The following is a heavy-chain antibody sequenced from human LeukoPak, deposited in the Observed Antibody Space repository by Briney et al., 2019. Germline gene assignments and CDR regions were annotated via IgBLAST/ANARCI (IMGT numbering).Heavy chain of an antibody. CDR3: ARDYSYSSGWNYFDY. J-gene: IGHJ4*02. Sequence: PGGSLRLSCAASGFTFSSYAMSWVRQAPGKGLEWVAVIWYDGSNKYYADSVKGRFTISRDNSKNTLYLQMNSLRAEDTAVYYCARDYSYSSGWNYFDYWGQGTLVTVSS. V-gene: IGHV3-33*08. CDR2: IWYDGSNK. CDR1: GFTFSSYA. D-gene: IGHD6-19*01.